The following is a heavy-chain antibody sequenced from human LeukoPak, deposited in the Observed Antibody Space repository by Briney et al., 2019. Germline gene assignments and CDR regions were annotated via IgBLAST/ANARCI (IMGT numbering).Heavy chain of an antibody. CDR1: GDSISSSDYY. CDR3: ARYVVYGLGKYYFDY. D-gene: IGHD3-10*01. Sequence: PSETLSLTCTVSGDSISSSDYYWSWIRQPPGKELEWIASINYGGTTYYNPPLKSRFPISVATSKNQFSLKLSSMTAADTAVYLFARYVVYGLGKYYFDYWGQGSLVTVSS. J-gene: IGHJ4*02. CDR2: INYGGTT. V-gene: IGHV4-39*01.